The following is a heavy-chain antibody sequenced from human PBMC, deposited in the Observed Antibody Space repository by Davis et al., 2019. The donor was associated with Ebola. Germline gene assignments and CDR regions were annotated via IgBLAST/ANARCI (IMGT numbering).Heavy chain of an antibody. J-gene: IGHJ6*02. CDR3: ASDHNYDSSGYNGMDV. D-gene: IGHD3-22*01. Sequence: SETLSLTCTVSGGSVSNYYWSWIRQPPGKGLEWIGEINHSGSTNYNPSLKSRVTISVDTSKNQFSLKLSSVTAADTAVYYCASDHNYDSSGYNGMDVWGQGTTVTVSS. V-gene: IGHV4-34*01. CDR2: INHSGST. CDR1: GGSVSNYY.